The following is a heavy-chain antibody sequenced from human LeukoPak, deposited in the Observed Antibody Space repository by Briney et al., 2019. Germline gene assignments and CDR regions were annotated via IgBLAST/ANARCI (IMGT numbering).Heavy chain of an antibody. Sequence: GSLRLSCAASGFTFSSYAMGWVRQAPGKGLEWLSVISGTGGSTNHADSVKGRFTVSRDNSKNTLYLQMNSLRAEDTAVYYCAKEPNLSIATSGMFFDSWGQGTLVTVSS. CDR2: ISGTGGST. V-gene: IGHV3-23*01. D-gene: IGHD6-13*01. CDR1: GFTFSSYA. CDR3: AKEPNLSIATSGMFFDS. J-gene: IGHJ4*02.